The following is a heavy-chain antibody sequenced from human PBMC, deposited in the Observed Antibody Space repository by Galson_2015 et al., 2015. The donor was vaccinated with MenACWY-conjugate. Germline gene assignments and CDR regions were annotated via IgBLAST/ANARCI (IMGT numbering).Heavy chain of an antibody. CDR1: GFNFSTYG. V-gene: IGHV3-23*01. CDR3: AKNRFGGRPYYFDY. CDR2: ISGSGTTK. Sequence: SLRLSCAVSGFNFSTYGLAWVRQAPGKGLEWVSDISGSGTTKYDADSVKGRFTISRDNSKNTLYLQMNSLRAEDTAVYYRAKNRFGGRPYYFDYWGQGTLVTVSS. D-gene: IGHD2-15*01. J-gene: IGHJ4*02.